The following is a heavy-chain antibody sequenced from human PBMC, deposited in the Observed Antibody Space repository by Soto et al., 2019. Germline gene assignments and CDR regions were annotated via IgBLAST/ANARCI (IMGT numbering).Heavy chain of an antibody. V-gene: IGHV4-59*01. Sequence: SETLSLTCSVSGGPITSYHWSWIRKFPGKGLEWIAYTSYTGTTNYNPSLKSHVTISVDTSKNQFSLKVKSVSAADTAVYFCARNSRGYIYGYYFDSWGQGTLVTVSS. CDR2: TSYTGTT. J-gene: IGHJ4*02. CDR1: GGPITSYH. CDR3: ARNSRGYIYGYYFDS. D-gene: IGHD5-18*01.